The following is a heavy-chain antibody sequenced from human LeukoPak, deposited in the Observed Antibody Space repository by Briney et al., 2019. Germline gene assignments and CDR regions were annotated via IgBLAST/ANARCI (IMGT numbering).Heavy chain of an antibody. J-gene: IGHJ4*02. V-gene: IGHV3-53*01. CDR2: IYSGGST. Sequence: GGSLRLSCAASGFTVSSNFMNWVRQAPGKGLEWVSVIYSGGSTYYAGSVKGRFTISRDKSKNTLYLQMNSLRTEDTAVYYCARDTYDSSGPLDYWGQGTLVTVSS. CDR1: GFTVSSNF. CDR3: ARDTYDSSGPLDY. D-gene: IGHD3-22*01.